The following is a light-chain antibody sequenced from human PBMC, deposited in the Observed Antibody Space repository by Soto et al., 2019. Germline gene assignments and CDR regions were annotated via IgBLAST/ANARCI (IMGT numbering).Light chain of an antibody. V-gene: IGKV1-27*01. J-gene: IGKJ2*01. CDR1: QDISKY. CDR3: QKYNSAPKT. CDR2: AAS. Sequence: DIQMTQSPSSLSASVGDRVTITCRASQDISKYLAWYQQKPGEVPKLLIYAASTLQKGVQSRFSGSGSGTLFTLSINNLQPDDVATYYCQKYNSAPKTFGRGTRLEIK.